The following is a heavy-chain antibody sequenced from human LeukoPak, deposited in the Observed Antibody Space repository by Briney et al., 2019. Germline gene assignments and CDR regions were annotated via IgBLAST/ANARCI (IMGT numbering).Heavy chain of an antibody. D-gene: IGHD3-22*01. J-gene: IGHJ4*02. CDR3: ARAYYYDSSGYYPVDY. CDR1: GFTFSSYA. CDR2: IPYDGSNK. Sequence: GGSLRLSCAASGFTFSSYAMHWVRQAPGKGLEWVALIPYDGSNKYYADSVKGRFTISRDNSKNTLYLQMNSLRAEDTAVYYCARAYYYDSSGYYPVDYWGQGTLVTVSS. V-gene: IGHV3-30*03.